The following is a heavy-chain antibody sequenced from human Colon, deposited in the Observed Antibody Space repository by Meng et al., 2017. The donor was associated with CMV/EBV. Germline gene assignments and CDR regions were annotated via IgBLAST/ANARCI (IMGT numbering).Heavy chain of an antibody. Sequence: QGQLGESGAEVKKPGASVKVSCKTSGYPFTDYYIHGVRQAPGQGLEWMGWINSISGDTNYAQKIQGRVTMTRDTSITTAYMELNSLKSDDTAVYYCGRDRHLDPWGQGTLVTVSS. CDR2: INSISGDT. CDR1: GYPFTDYY. D-gene: IGHD3-3*02. V-gene: IGHV1-2*02. J-gene: IGHJ5*02. CDR3: GRDRHLDP.